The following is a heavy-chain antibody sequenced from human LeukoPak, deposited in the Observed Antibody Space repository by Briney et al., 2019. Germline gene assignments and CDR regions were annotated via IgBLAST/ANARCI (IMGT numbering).Heavy chain of an antibody. D-gene: IGHD3-3*01. CDR3: AKVATRFLEWSSGDY. CDR1: GFTFSSCA. V-gene: IGHV3-23*01. J-gene: IGHJ4*02. Sequence: GGSLRLSCAASGFTFSSCAMTWVRRAPGKGLEWVASITGDGTRTYYTDSVKGRFTISRDNSKNTVYMQMNSLRADETAVYYCAKVATRFLEWSSGDYWGQGTLVTVSS. CDR2: ITGDGTRT.